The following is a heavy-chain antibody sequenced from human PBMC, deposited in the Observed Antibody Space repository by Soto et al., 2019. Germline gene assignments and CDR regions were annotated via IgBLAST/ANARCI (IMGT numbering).Heavy chain of an antibody. D-gene: IGHD1-26*01. CDR2: ISDSGVST. Sequence: GGSLRLSCAASGFTVFSYAMTWVRQAPGKGLEWVSAISDSGVSTYYADSVKGRFTISRDTSKNTLYLQMNSLRAEDTAVYYCAKGKKWELPLDYWGQGTQVTGSS. V-gene: IGHV3-23*01. CDR3: AKGKKWELPLDY. CDR1: GFTVFSYA. J-gene: IGHJ4*02.